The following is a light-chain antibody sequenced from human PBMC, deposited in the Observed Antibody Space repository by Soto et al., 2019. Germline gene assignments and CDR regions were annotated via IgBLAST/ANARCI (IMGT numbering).Light chain of an antibody. J-gene: IGLJ1*01. Sequence: QSVLTQPPSVSGAPGQRVTISCTGSSSNIGAGYDVHWYQQLPGTAPKLLIYGNNNRPSGVPDRFSGSKSGTSASLAITGLQAEDEADYYCQSYDSSPIYVFGTGTKVTVL. CDR3: QSYDSSPIYV. CDR1: SSNIGAGYD. V-gene: IGLV1-40*01. CDR2: GNN.